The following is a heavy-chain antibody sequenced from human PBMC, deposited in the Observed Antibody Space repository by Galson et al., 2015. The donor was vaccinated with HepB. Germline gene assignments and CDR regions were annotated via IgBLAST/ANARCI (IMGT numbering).Heavy chain of an antibody. J-gene: IGHJ4*02. CDR1: GGSITSSGYY. D-gene: IGHD2-21*01. V-gene: IGHV4-31*03. CDR3: ARESDRDLLGPPDY. Sequence: TLSLTCTVSGGSITSSGYYWSWIRQPPGNGLEWIGYIYYSGSTDYNPSLKSRVTISLDTFNNHFSLNLISVTAADTAVYYCARESDRDLLGPPDYWGQGILVTVSS. CDR2: IYYSGST.